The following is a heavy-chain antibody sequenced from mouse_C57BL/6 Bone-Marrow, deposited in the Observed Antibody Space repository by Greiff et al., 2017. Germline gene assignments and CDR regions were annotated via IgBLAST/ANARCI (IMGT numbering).Heavy chain of an antibody. Sequence: VQLQQPGAELVKPGASVKMSCKASGYTFTSYWLTWVKPRPGQGLEWIGDIYPGSGSTNYNEKFKRKATLTVDTSSSTAYMQLSSLTSEDSAVYYCARRVMITTPCYFDYWGQGTTLTVSS. J-gene: IGHJ2*01. CDR1: GYTFTSYW. CDR2: IYPGSGST. V-gene: IGHV1-55*01. D-gene: IGHD2-4*01. CDR3: ARRVMITTPCYFDY.